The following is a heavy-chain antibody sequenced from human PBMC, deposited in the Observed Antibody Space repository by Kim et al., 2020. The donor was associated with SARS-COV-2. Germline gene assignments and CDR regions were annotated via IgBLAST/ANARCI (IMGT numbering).Heavy chain of an antibody. V-gene: IGHV3-43D*03. D-gene: IGHD2-15*01. CDR1: GFIFDDYA. CDR3: AKDQDIGSLAAGALHH. CDR2: ITWDGGDT. Sequence: GGSLRLSCVASGFIFDDYAMHWVRQAPGKGLEWVSLITWDGGDTSYTDSVKGRFTISRDNNKNSLYLQMNSLRPDDTAFYFCAKDQDIGSLAAGALHHWG. J-gene: IGHJ1*01.